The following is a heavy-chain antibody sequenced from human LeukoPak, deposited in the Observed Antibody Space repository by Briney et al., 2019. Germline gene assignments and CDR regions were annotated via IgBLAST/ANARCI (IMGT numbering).Heavy chain of an antibody. CDR1: GFTFSSYG. V-gene: IGHV3-23*01. Sequence: GGSLRLSCAASGFTFSSYGMSWVRQAPGKGLEWVSAISNSGGSTPYADSVKGRFTISRDNSKNTLYLQMNSLRAEDTAVYYCARDRVGSFLDYWGQGTLVTVSS. CDR2: ISNSGGST. J-gene: IGHJ4*02. CDR3: ARDRVGSFLDY. D-gene: IGHD1-26*01.